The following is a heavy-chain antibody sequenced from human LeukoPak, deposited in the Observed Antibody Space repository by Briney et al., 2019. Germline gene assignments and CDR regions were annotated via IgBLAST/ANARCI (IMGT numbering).Heavy chain of an antibody. CDR1: GDSISSRTYY. V-gene: IGHV4-31*03. Sequence: PSETLSLTCSVPGDSISSRTYYWTWIRQHPEKGLEWIGYTWNSGSTNYNPALKSRVTISVDTSKNQFSLKLTSVTAADTAIYYCARDVSSMFPNWFDPWGQGILVIVSS. D-gene: IGHD6-6*01. CDR3: ARDVSSMFPNWFDP. J-gene: IGHJ5*02. CDR2: TWNSGST.